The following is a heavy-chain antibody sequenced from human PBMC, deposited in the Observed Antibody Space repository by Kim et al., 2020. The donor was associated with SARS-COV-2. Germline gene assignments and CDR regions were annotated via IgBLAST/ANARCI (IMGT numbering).Heavy chain of an antibody. J-gene: IGHJ6*02. V-gene: IGHV4-59*01. Sequence: SETLSLTCTVSGGSISSYYWSWIRQPPGKGLEWIGYIYYSGSTNYNPSLKSRVTISVDTSKNQFSLKLSSVTAADTAVYYCARDRSSGWYAGYYYGMDVWGQGTTVTVSS. CDR1: GGSISSYY. CDR3: ARDRSSGWYAGYYYGMDV. D-gene: IGHD6-19*01. CDR2: IYYSGST.